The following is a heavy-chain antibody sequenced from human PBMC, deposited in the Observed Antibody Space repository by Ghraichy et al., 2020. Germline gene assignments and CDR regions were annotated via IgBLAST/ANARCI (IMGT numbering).Heavy chain of an antibody. J-gene: IGHJ1*01. Sequence: GGSLRLSCAASGFTVSSNYMSWVRQAPGKGLEWVSVIYSGGSTYYADSVKGRFTISRDNAKTTLYLQMNRLRAADTAVYYCSSPGRCFWSGYSLVFQHWGQGTLVTVSS. CDR2: IYSGGST. CDR3: SSPGRCFWSGYSLVFQH. D-gene: IGHD3-3*01. V-gene: IGHV3-53*01. CDR1: GFTVSSNY.